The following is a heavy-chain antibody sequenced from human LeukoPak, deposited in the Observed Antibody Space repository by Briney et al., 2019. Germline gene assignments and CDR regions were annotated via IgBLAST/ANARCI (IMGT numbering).Heavy chain of an antibody. Sequence: GGPLRLSCAASGFTFSSYAMSWVRQAPGKGLEWVSAISGSGGSTYYADSVKGQFTISRDNSKNTLYLQMNSLRAEDTAVYYCAKVNPPYCSGGSCYSDHYYYGMDVWGQGTTVTVSS. J-gene: IGHJ6*02. V-gene: IGHV3-23*01. CDR3: AKVNPPYCSGGSCYSDHYYYGMDV. CDR2: ISGSGGST. CDR1: GFTFSSYA. D-gene: IGHD2-15*01.